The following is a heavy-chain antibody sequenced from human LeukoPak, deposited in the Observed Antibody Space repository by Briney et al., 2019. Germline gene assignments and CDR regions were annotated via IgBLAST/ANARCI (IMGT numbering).Heavy chain of an antibody. V-gene: IGHV3-66*01. CDR1: GFTISNYW. D-gene: IGHD6-13*01. J-gene: IGHJ4*02. Sequence: GGSLRLSCVAFGFTISNYWMSWVRQAPGKGLEWVSVIYSGGSTYYADSVKGRFTVSRDNSKNTVYLQMTSLRVEDTAVYYCASELEAAGANYWGQGTLVTVSS. CDR3: ASELEAAGANY. CDR2: IYSGGST.